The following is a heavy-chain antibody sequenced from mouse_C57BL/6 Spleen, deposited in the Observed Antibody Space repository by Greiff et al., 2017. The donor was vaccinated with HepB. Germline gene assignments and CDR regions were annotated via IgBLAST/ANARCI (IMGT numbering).Heavy chain of an antibody. CDR2: ISDGGSYT. D-gene: IGHD3-1*01. CDR3: AREPRSDYFDY. J-gene: IGHJ2*01. Sequence: EVQRVESGGGLVKPGGSLKLSCAASGFTFSSYAMSWVRQTPEKRLEWVATISDGGSYTYYPDNVKGRFTISRDNAKNNLYLQMSHLKSEDTAMYYCAREPRSDYFDYWGQGTTLTVSS. V-gene: IGHV5-4*01. CDR1: GFTFSSYA.